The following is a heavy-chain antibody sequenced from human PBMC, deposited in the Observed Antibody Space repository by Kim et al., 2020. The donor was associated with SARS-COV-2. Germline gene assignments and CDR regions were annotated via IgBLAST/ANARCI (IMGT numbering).Heavy chain of an antibody. D-gene: IGHD6-13*01. V-gene: IGHV3-21*01. J-gene: IGHJ6*02. CDR3: ASIAAAGTGTYYYYGMDV. CDR1: GFTFSSYS. Sequence: GGSLRLSCAASGFTFSSYSMNWVRQAQGKGLEWVSSISSSSSYIYYADSVKGRFTISRDNAKNSLYLQMNSLRAEDTAVYYCASIAAAGTGTYYYYGMDVWGQGTTVTVSS. CDR2: ISSSSSYI.